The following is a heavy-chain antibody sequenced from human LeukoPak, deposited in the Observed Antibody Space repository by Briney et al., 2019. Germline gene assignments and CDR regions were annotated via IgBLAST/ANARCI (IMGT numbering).Heavy chain of an antibody. CDR2: INPNSCGT. CDR3: ARDYLLYDTSGYYYLLRY. D-gene: IGHD3-22*01. CDR1: GYSFTGYY. J-gene: IGHJ4*02. Sequence: ASVKVSCKASGYSFTGYYMHWVRQAPGQGLEWMGWINPNSCGTGYAQKFQGRVTMSRDTSISTAYMELSRLRSDDTAVYYCARDYLLYDTSGYYYLLRYWGPGTLVTVSS. V-gene: IGHV1-2*02.